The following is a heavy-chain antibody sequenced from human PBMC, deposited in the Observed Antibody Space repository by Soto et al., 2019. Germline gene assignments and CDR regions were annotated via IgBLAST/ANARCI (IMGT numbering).Heavy chain of an antibody. CDR2: ISGSGGST. CDR3: AKDKGVRGYWNYAYFDY. V-gene: IGHV3-23*01. D-gene: IGHD1-7*01. CDR1: GFTFSSYA. J-gene: IGHJ4*02. Sequence: GGSLRLSCAASGFTFSSYAMSWVRQAPGKGLEWVSAISGSGGSTYYADSVKGRFTISRDNSKNTLYLQMNSLRAEDTAVYYCAKDKGVRGYWNYAYFDYWGQGTLVTVSS.